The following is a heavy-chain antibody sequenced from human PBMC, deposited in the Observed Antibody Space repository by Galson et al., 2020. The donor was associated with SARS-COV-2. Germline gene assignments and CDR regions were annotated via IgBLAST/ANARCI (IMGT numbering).Heavy chain of an antibody. Sequence: SQASETLSLTCAVYGASFGGYYWTWIRQSPGKGLEWIGEINHSGSTNYNPSLKSRVTISLDTSKNQFFLNLRSVTAADTAVYYCARRVVIAAIGYWGPGTLVTVSS. V-gene: IGHV4-34*01. CDR1: GASFGGYY. CDR3: ARRVVIAAIGY. J-gene: IGHJ4*02. D-gene: IGHD2-2*02. CDR2: INHSGST.